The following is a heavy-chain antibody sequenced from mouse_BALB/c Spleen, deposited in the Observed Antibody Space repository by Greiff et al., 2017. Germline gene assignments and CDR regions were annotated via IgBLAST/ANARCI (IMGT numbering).Heavy chain of an antibody. V-gene: IGHV7-3*02. J-gene: IGHJ2*01. Sequence: EVQLVESGGGLVQPGGSLRLSCATSGFTFTDYYMSWVRQPPGKALEWLGFIRNKANGYTTEYSASVKGRFTISRDNSQSILYLQMNTLRAEDSATYYCASGGETGYYFDYWGQGTTLTVSS. D-gene: IGHD4-1*01. CDR1: GFTFTDYY. CDR2: IRNKANGYTT. CDR3: ASGGETGYYFDY.